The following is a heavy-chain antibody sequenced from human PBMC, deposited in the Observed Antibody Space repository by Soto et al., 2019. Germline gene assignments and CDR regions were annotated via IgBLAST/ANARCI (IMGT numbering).Heavy chain of an antibody. CDR2: MNPNSGNT. CDR1: GYTFTSYD. J-gene: IGHJ4*02. V-gene: IGHV1-8*01. D-gene: IGHD3-3*01. CDR3: ARGRTGTIFGVVKYYFDH. Sequence: ASVKVSCKASGYTFTSYDINWVRQATGQGLEWMGWMNPNSGNTGYAQKFQGRVTMTRNTSVNTAYMEVSSLRSEDTAVYYCARGRTGTIFGVVKYYFDHWGQGTLVTVSS.